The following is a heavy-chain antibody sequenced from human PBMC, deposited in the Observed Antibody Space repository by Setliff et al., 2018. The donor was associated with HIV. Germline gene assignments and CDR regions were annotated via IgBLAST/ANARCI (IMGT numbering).Heavy chain of an antibody. CDR3: ARRTFGSGRFDP. Sequence: SETLSLTCTVAGDSMTSGSFYWSWVRQPAGKGLEWIGQVHSTLSTNYNPSLKSRLSISADTSKNQFSLNLRFVTAADTALYYCARRTFGSGRFDPWGQGTPVTVSS. CDR1: GDSMTSGSFY. V-gene: IGHV4-61*09. CDR2: VHSTLST. J-gene: IGHJ5*02. D-gene: IGHD6-19*01.